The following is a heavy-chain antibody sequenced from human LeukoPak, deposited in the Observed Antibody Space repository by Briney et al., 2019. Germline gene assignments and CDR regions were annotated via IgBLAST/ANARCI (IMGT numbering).Heavy chain of an antibody. CDR2: ISGSGDRT. J-gene: IGHJ5*02. CDR3: ARDKVAWFDP. Sequence: GGSLRLSCGASGFTFSSYGMSWVRQAPGKGLEWVSTISGSGDRTYYADSVKGRFTISRDNSKNTLYLQINSLRAEDTAVYYCARDKVAWFDPWGQGTLVTVSS. D-gene: IGHD2-15*01. V-gene: IGHV3-23*01. CDR1: GFTFSSYG.